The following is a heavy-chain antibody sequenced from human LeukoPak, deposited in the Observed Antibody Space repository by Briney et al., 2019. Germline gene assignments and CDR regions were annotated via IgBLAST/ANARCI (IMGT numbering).Heavy chain of an antibody. J-gene: IGHJ4*02. V-gene: IGHV1-8*01. CDR1: GYTFTSYD. Sequence: ASVKVSCKASGYTFTSYDINWVRQATGQGLEWMGWMNPNSGNTGYAQKFQGRGTRTRDTSISKAYMELSSLRSEDTAVYYCARFRGNIAAAGDYWGQGTLVTVSS. CDR2: MNPNSGNT. CDR3: ARFRGNIAAAGDY. D-gene: IGHD6-13*01.